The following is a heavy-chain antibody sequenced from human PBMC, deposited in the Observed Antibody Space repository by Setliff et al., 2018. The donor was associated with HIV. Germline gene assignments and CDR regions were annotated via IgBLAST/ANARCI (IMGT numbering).Heavy chain of an antibody. CDR2: IYTSGST. Sequence: SETLSLTCTVSGGSISSGSYYWSRIRQPAGKGLEWIGRIYTSGSTNYNPSLKSRVTISVDTSKNQFSLKLRSVTAADTAVYYCAGETYYYDNPQYYYYYMDVWGKGTTVTVSS. J-gene: IGHJ6*03. D-gene: IGHD3-22*01. CDR1: GGSISSGSYY. V-gene: IGHV4-61*02. CDR3: AGETYYYDNPQYYYYYMDV.